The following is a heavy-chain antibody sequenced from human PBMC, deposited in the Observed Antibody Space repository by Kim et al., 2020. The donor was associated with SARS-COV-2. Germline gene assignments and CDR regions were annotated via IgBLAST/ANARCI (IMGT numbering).Heavy chain of an antibody. V-gene: IGHV1-69*01. CDR3: ARDSGMVRGVIIGMDV. D-gene: IGHD3-10*01. J-gene: IGHJ6*02. Sequence: KFEGGFTITADESTSTAYMELRSLRSEDTAVYYCARDSGMVRGVIIGMDVWGQGTTVTVSS.